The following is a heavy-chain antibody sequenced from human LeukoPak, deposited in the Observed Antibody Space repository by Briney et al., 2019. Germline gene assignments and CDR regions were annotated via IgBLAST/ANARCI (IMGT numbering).Heavy chain of an antibody. CDR2: IYYSGST. V-gene: IGHV4-59*08. D-gene: IGHD5-18*01. CDR3: ARHVDTAIGFDP. J-gene: IGHJ5*02. Sequence: SETLSLTCTVSGGSISSYYWSWIRQPPGKGLEWIGYIYYSGSTNYNPSLKSRVTISVDTSKNQFSLKLSSVTAADTAVYYCARHVDTAIGFDPWGQGTLVTVPS. CDR1: GGSISSYY.